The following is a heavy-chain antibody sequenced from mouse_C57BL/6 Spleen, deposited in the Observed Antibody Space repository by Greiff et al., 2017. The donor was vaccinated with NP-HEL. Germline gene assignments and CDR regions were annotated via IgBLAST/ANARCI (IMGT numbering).Heavy chain of an antibody. D-gene: IGHD1-1*01. CDR3: ARTGYFYYGTHYAMDY. CDR2: INPSSGYT. V-gene: IGHV1-7*01. J-gene: IGHJ4*01. CDR1: GYTFTSYW. Sequence: QVQLQQSGAELAKPGASVKLSCKASGYTFTSYWMHWVKQRPGQGLEWIGYINPSSGYTKSNQKFKDKATLTANKSSSTAYMQLSSLTYEDSAVYYCARTGYFYYGTHYAMDYWGQGTSVTVSS.